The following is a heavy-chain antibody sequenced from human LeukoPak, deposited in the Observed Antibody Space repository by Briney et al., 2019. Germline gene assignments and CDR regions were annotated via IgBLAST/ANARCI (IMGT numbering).Heavy chain of an antibody. CDR3: ASLFGPGYYYYGMDV. Sequence: GGSLRLSCAASGFTFSSYVMSWVRQAPGKGLEWVSAISGSGGITYYADSVKGRFTISRDNSKNTLYLQMNSLRAEDTAVYYCASLFGPGYYYYGMDVWGQGTTVTVSS. CDR1: GFTFSSYV. J-gene: IGHJ6*02. V-gene: IGHV3-23*01. CDR2: ISGSGGIT. D-gene: IGHD3-10*01.